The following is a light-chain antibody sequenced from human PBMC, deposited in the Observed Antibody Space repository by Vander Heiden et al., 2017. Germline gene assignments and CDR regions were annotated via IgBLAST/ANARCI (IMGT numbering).Light chain of an antibody. CDR1: QRVSSY. CDR2: GAS. CDR3: QQRSIWPWT. V-gene: IGKV3-11*01. J-gene: IGKJ1*01. Sequence: IVLTQSPATLSLSPGESATLPCRASQRVSSYLGWYQQKPGQAPRLLIYGASNRATGIPARFSGSGSGTDFSLTISSLEPEDFAVYYCQQRSIWPWTFGQGTKVEVK.